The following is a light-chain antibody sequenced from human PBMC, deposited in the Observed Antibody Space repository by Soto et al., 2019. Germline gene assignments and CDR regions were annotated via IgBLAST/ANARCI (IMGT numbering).Light chain of an antibody. CDR1: QTISSW. CDR2: KAS. V-gene: IGKV1-5*03. CDR3: QHYNSYSEA. Sequence: IQLTQSPSTLSGSVGDRVTITCRASQTISSWLAWYQQKPGKAPKLLIYKASTLKSGVPSRFSGSGSGTEFTLTIISLQPDDFATYYCQHYNSYSEAFGQGTNVDIK. J-gene: IGKJ1*01.